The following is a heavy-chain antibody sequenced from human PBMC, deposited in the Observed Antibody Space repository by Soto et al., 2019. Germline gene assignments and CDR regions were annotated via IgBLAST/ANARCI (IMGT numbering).Heavy chain of an antibody. CDR3: ARGGYSYGFYYYYGMDV. CDR1: GYTFTSYD. D-gene: IGHD5-18*01. V-gene: IGHV1-8*01. CDR2: MNPNSGNT. J-gene: IGHJ6*02. Sequence: AASVKVSCKASGYTFTSYDINWVRQATGQGLEWMGWMNPNSGNTGYAQKFQGRVTMTRNTSISTAYMELSSLRSEDTAVYYCARGGYSYGFYYYYGMDVWGQGTTVTVSS.